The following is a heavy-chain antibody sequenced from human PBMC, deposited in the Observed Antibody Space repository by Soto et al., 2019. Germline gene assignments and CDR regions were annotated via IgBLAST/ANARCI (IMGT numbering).Heavy chain of an antibody. J-gene: IGHJ6*02. CDR3: ARGXGYFDSSAFPYLYAMDV. V-gene: IGHV3-7*01. D-gene: IGHD3-22*01. CDR1: GFTFSAYW. CDR2: IKEDGSEK. Sequence: PGGSLRLSCAASGFTFSAYWMSWVRQAPGKGLEWVANIKEDGSEKYYVDSVEGRFTISRDNAKNSLYLQMTSLRAEDTALYYCARGXGYFDSSAFPYLYAMDVWGQGTTVTVSS.